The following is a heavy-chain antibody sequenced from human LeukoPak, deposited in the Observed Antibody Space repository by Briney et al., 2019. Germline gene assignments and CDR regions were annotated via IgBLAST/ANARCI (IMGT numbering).Heavy chain of an antibody. CDR1: GGSISSSSYY. D-gene: IGHD3-10*01. V-gene: IGHV4-39*01. Sequence: PSETLSLTCTVSGGSISSSSYYWGWIRQPPGKGLEWIGSIYYSGSTYYNPSLESRVTISVDTSKNQFSLKLSSVTAADTAVYYCASTYGSGSYSLLFDYWGQGTLVTVSS. J-gene: IGHJ4*02. CDR2: IYYSGST. CDR3: ASTYGSGSYSLLFDY.